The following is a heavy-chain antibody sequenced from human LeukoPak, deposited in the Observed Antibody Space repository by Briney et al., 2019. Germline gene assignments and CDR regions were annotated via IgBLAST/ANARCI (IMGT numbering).Heavy chain of an antibody. CDR1: GFTFSSYA. D-gene: IGHD5-24*01. Sequence: PGGSLRLSCAASGFTFSSYAMHWVRQAPGKGLEWVAVISYDGSNKYYADSVKGRFTISRDNSKNTLYLQMNSLRAEDTAVYYCARVLATVTPSTFDYWGQGTLVTVSS. V-gene: IGHV3-30-3*01. J-gene: IGHJ4*02. CDR2: ISYDGSNK. CDR3: ARVLATVTPSTFDY.